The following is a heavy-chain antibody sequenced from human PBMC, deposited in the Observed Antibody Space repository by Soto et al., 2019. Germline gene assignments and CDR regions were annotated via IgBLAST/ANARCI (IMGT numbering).Heavy chain of an antibody. CDR1: GFTFSAFG. D-gene: IGHD3-16*02. CDR3: AKDIVHYYYGMDV. J-gene: IGHJ6*02. Sequence: GGSLRLSCAASGFTFSAFGIHWVRQAPGKGLEWVAVISYDGSHQYYADSVKGRFTISRDNSKSTVFLQMSSLRFEDTAVYYCAKDIVHYYYGMDVWGQGTTVTV. CDR2: ISYDGSHQ. V-gene: IGHV3-30*18.